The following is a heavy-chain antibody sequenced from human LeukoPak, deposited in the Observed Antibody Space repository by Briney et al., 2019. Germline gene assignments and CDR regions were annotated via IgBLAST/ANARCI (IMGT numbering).Heavy chain of an antibody. CDR2: IIPIFGTA. V-gene: IGHV1-69*06. D-gene: IGHD5-12*01. CDR3: ARYSGYDSWDY. Sequence: SVKVSCKASGGTFSSYAISWVRQAPGQGLEWVGRIIPIFGTANYAQKFQGRVTITADKSTSTAYMELSSLRSEDTAVYYCARYSGYDSWDYWGQGTLVTVSS. J-gene: IGHJ4*02. CDR1: GGTFSSYA.